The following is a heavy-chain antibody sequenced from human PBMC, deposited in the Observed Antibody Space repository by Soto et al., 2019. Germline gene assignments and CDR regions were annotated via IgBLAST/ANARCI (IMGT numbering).Heavy chain of an antibody. CDR3: AKEPRYCSGGSCPGNWFDP. D-gene: IGHD2-15*01. CDR2: ISGSGGSA. J-gene: IGHJ5*02. Sequence: GVLRLSCAASGFTFSSYAMSWVRQAPGKGLEWVSAISGSGGSAYYADSVKGRFTISRDNSKNTLYLQMNSLRAEDTAVYYCAKEPRYCSGGSCPGNWFDPWGQGTLVTVSS. V-gene: IGHV3-23*01. CDR1: GFTFSSYA.